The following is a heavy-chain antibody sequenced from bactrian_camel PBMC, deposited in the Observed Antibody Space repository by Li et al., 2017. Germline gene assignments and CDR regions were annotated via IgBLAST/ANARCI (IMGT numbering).Heavy chain of an antibody. D-gene: IGHD1*01. CDR1: GFTFSSYS. V-gene: IGHV3S26*01. Sequence: QVQLVESGGGLVQPGGSLRLSCAASGFTFSSYSMSWVRQAPGKERGGVAAIDSDGSTSYADSVKGRFTISKDNAKNTLYLQMNSLKPEDTAMYYCAANHWVLSTLRGRPDEYDYWGQGTQVTVS. CDR2: IDSDGST. CDR3: AANHWVLSTLRGRPDEYDY. J-gene: IGHJ4*01.